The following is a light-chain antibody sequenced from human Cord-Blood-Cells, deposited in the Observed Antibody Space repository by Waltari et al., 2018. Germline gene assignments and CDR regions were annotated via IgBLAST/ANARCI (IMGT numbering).Light chain of an antibody. CDR3: NSRDSSGNHVV. J-gene: IGLJ2*01. CDR1: SLRSYY. Sequence: SSELTQDPAVSVALGQTVRITCQGDSLRSYYASWYQQKPGQAPVLVIYGKNNRPSGIPDRFSGSSSGTTASLTITGAQAEDEADYYCNSRDSSGNHVVVGGGTKLTVL. CDR2: GKN. V-gene: IGLV3-19*01.